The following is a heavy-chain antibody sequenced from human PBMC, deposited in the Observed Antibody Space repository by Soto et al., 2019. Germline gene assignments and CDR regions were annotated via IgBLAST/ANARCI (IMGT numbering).Heavy chain of an antibody. CDR3: ARGGNMCSGGSCYLAYYYYYYMDV. CDR1: GGSISSYY. CDR2: IYYSGST. V-gene: IGHV4-59*01. Sequence: SETLSLTCTVSGGSISSYYWSWIRQPPGKGLEWIGYIYYSGSTNYTPSLKSRVTISVDTSKNQFSLKLSSVTAADTAVYYCARGGNMCSGGSCYLAYYYYYYMDVWGKGTTVTVSS. J-gene: IGHJ6*03. D-gene: IGHD2-15*01.